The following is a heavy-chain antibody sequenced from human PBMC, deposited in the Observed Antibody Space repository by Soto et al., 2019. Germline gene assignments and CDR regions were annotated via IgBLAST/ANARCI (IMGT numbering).Heavy chain of an antibody. D-gene: IGHD2-15*01. CDR2: IIPIFGTT. V-gene: IGHV1-69*01. Sequence: QVQLVQSGADVKKPGSSVKVSCKASGGTFSSYAISWVRKAPGQGLEWMGEIIPIFGTTNYAQKSQGRVTITADESTSTVYMELSSLRSEDTAIYYCAKVGYCSGGSCYGGYWFDSWGQGTLVTVSS. CDR3: AKVGYCSGGSCYGGYWFDS. J-gene: IGHJ5*01. CDR1: GGTFSSYA.